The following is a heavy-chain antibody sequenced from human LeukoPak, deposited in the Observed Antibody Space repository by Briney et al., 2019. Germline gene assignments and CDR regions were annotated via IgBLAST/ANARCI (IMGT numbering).Heavy chain of an antibody. CDR2: IYYSGST. V-gene: IGHV4-59*01. Sequence: SETLSLTCTVCGGSISSYYWSWIRQPPGKGLEWIGYIYYSGSTNYNPSLKSRVTISVDTSKNQFSLKLSSVTAADTAVYYCARVNFPYYYDSSGYYYFDYWGQGTLVTVSS. D-gene: IGHD3-22*01. CDR1: GGSISSYY. J-gene: IGHJ4*02. CDR3: ARVNFPYYYDSSGYYYFDY.